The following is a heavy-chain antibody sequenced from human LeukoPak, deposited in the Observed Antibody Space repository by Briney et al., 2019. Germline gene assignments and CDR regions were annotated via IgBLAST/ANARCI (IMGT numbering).Heavy chain of an antibody. Sequence: EASVKVSCKASGYTFTSYRISWVRQAPGQGLEWMGGIIPIFGTANYAQKFQGRVTITADESTSTAYMELSSLRSEDTAVYYCARPQQQLVQGAFDIWGQGTMVTVSS. CDR2: IIPIFGTA. V-gene: IGHV1-69*13. CDR3: ARPQQQLVQGAFDI. CDR1: GYTFTSYR. J-gene: IGHJ3*02. D-gene: IGHD6-13*01.